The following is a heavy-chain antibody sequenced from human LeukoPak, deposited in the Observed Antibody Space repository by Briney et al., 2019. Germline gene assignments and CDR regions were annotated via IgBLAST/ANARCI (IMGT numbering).Heavy chain of an antibody. J-gene: IGHJ4*02. CDR2: IYYTGIT. Sequence: PSETLSLTCTVSGGTMYTYYWSWIRQPPGKGLEWIGSIYYTGITTYNLSLQSRVTVSVDTSKNQFYLRLTSVTAADTAVYYCAGSPEYCSGGNCFRFDHWGQGTLVTVSS. D-gene: IGHD2-15*01. CDR3: AGSPEYCSGGNCFRFDH. V-gene: IGHV4-59*08. CDR1: GGTMYTYY.